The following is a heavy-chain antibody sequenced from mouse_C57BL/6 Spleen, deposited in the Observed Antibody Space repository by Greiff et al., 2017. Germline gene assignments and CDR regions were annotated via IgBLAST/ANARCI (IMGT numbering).Heavy chain of an antibody. CDR2: ISSGSSTI. V-gene: IGHV5-17*01. CDR1: GFTFSDSG. Sequence: EVKVVESGGGLVKPGGSLKLSCAASGFTFSDSGMHWVRQAPEKGLEWVAYISSGSSTIYYADKVKGRFTISRDNAKNTLCLQMTSLRSEYTAMYDGAGSSYWYVDVWGTGTTVTAAS. CDR3: AGSSYWYVDV. D-gene: IGHD1-1*01. J-gene: IGHJ1*03.